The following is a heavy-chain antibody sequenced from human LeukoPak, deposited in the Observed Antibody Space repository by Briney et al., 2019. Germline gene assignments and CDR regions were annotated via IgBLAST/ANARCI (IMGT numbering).Heavy chain of an antibody. CDR3: ARAGRDYVWGSYRLNYFDY. CDR2: IYYSGST. D-gene: IGHD3-16*02. J-gene: IGHJ4*02. Sequence: SETLSLTCTVSGGSISSGDYYWSWIRQPPGKDLEWIGDIYYSGSTYYNPSLKSRVTISVDTSKNQFSLKLSSVTAADTAVYYCARAGRDYVWGSYRLNYFDYWGQGTLVTVSS. V-gene: IGHV4-30-4*08. CDR1: GGSISSGDYY.